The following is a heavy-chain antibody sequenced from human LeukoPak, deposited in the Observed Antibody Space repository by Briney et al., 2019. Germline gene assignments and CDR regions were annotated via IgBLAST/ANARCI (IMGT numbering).Heavy chain of an antibody. V-gene: IGHV4-59*12. CDR3: ARLPRYGGYDHFDY. D-gene: IGHD5-12*01. CDR1: GDSIDSYY. Sequence: SETLSLTCTVSGDSIDSYYWSWIRHPPGKGLEWIGYIYYRGTTSYNPFLKSRVTISVDTSKNQFSLKLNSVTAADTAVYYCARLPRYGGYDHFDYWGQGILVIVSS. CDR2: IYYRGTT. J-gene: IGHJ4*02.